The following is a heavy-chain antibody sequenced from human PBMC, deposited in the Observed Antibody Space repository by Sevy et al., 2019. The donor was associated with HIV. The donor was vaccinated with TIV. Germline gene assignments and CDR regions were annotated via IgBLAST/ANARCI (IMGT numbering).Heavy chain of an antibody. J-gene: IGHJ5*02. V-gene: IGHV3-30-3*01. D-gene: IGHD3-9*01. Sequence: GGSLRLSCAASGFTFSSYAMHWVRQAPGKGLEWVAVISYDGSNKYYADSVKGRFTISRDNSKNTLYLQMNSLRAEDTALYYCARDLNILTGYYNGGLDPWGQGTLVTVSS. CDR3: ARDLNILTGYYNGGLDP. CDR2: ISYDGSNK. CDR1: GFTFSSYA.